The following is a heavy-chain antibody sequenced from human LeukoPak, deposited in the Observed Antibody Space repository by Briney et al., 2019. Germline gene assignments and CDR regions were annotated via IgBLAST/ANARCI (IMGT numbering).Heavy chain of an antibody. V-gene: IGHV1-2*04. CDR1: GYTFTGYY. Sequence: GASVKVSCKASGYTFTGYYMHWVRQAPGQGLEWMGWISPNSGGTNYAQKFQGWVTMTRDTSISTAYMELSRLRSDDTAVYYCARSRPRIQLWLLDYWGQGTLVTVSS. CDR2: ISPNSGGT. J-gene: IGHJ4*02. CDR3: ARSRPRIQLWLLDY. D-gene: IGHD5-18*01.